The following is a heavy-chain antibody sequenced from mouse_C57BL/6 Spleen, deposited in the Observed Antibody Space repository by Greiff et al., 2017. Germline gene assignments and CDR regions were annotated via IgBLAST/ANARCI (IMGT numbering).Heavy chain of an antibody. CDR1: GYTFTDYY. CDR2: IYPGSGNT. D-gene: IGHD2-1*01. J-gene: IGHJ4*01. CDR3: AREGIYYGNPYAMDY. Sequence: QVQLQQSGAELVRPGASVKLSCKASGYTFTDYYINWVKQRPGQGLEWIARIYPGSGNTYYNEKFKGKATLTAEKSSSTAYMQLSSLTSEDSAVYFCAREGIYYGNPYAMDYWGQGTSVTVSS. V-gene: IGHV1-76*01.